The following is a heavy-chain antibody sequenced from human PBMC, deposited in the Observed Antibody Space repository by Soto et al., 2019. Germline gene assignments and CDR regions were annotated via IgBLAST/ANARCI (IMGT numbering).Heavy chain of an antibody. V-gene: IGHV3-33*01. J-gene: IGHJ4*02. CDR2: IWYDGSNK. D-gene: IGHD2-2*01. CDR3: ATSQAPDIVVVPAAFDY. CDR1: GFTFSSYG. Sequence: QVQLVESGGGVVQPGRSLRLSCAASGFTFSSYGMHWVRQAPGKGLEWVAVIWYDGSNKYYADSVKGRFTISRDNSKNTLYLQMNSLRAEDTAVYYCATSQAPDIVVVPAAFDYWGQGTLVTVSS.